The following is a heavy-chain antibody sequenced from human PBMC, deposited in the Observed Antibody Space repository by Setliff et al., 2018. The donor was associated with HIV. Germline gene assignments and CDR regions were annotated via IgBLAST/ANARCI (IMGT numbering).Heavy chain of an antibody. CDR2: MSYDGNNK. J-gene: IGHJ4*02. CDR1: GFIFSSYA. CDR3: AKAPGWLFLSHY. V-gene: IGHV3-30*01. Sequence: GGSLRLSCAASGFIFSSYAMHWVRQAPGKGLEWVAVMSYDGNNKYYADSVKGRFTISRDNSKNTLLLQMNSLRPEDTAIYYCAKAPGWLFLSHYWGQGTLVTVSS. D-gene: IGHD3-22*01.